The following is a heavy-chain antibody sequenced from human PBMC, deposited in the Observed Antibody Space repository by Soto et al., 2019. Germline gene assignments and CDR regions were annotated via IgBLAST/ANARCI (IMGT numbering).Heavy chain of an antibody. CDR1: GFTFSSYG. D-gene: IGHD6-6*01. Sequence: GSLRLSCAASGFTFSSYGMHWVRQAPGKGLEWVAVILYDGSEKWFADSVKGRFTISRDNSKNTLYLQMNSLRAEDTAMYYCAKDPEYRTSILRNYFESWGQGTPVTVSS. CDR2: ILYDGSEK. V-gene: IGHV3-30*18. J-gene: IGHJ4*02. CDR3: AKDPEYRTSILRNYFES.